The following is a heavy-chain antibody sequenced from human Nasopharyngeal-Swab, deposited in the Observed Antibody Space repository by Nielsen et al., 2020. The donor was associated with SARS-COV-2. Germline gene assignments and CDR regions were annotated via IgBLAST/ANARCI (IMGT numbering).Heavy chain of an antibody. D-gene: IGHD4-17*01. J-gene: IGHJ2*01. CDR1: GFTFDDYA. Sequence: SLKISCAASGFTFDDYAMHWVRQAPGKGLEWVSGISWNSGSIGYADSVKGRFTISRDNAKNSLYLQMNSLREEDTEVYYCARGMTTVTLWGLRTPLTFSS. CDR3: ARGMTTVTL. CDR2: ISWNSGSI. V-gene: IGHV3-9*01.